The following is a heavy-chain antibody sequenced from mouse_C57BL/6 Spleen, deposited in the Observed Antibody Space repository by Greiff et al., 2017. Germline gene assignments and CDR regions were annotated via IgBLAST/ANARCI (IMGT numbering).Heavy chain of an antibody. CDR2: ISSGSSTI. V-gene: IGHV5-17*01. CDR3: ASGSTTVVAYYAMDY. D-gene: IGHD1-1*01. CDR1: GFTFSDYG. Sequence: DVHLVESGGGLVKPGGSLKLSCAASGFTFSDYGMHWVRQAPEKGLEWVAYISSGSSTIYYADTVKGRFTISRDNAKNTLFLQMTSLRSEDTAMYYCASGSTTVVAYYAMDYWGQGTSVTVSS. J-gene: IGHJ4*01.